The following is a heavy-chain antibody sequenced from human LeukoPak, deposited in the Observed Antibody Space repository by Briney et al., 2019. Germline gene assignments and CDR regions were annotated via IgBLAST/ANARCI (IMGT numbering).Heavy chain of an antibody. Sequence: PGGSLRLSCAASGFTFSSYGMHWVRQAPGKGLEWVAVIWYDGSNKYYADSVKGRFTISRDNSKNTLYLQMNSLRAEDTAVYYCAREGSTSLYYYYGMDVWGQGTTVTVFS. V-gene: IGHV3-33*01. J-gene: IGHJ6*02. CDR3: AREGSTSLYYYYGMDV. D-gene: IGHD2-2*01. CDR1: GFTFSSYG. CDR2: IWYDGSNK.